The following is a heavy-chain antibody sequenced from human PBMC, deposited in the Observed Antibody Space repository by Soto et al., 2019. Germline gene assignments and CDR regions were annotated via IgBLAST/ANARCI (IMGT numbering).Heavy chain of an antibody. CDR1: GGSIDNYY. J-gene: IGHJ6*03. D-gene: IGHD5-12*01. CDR3: ARDRHGYSVYDSREDYYYYMDV. V-gene: IGHV4-59*01. CDR2: IYYTGNT. Sequence: SETLSLTCTVSGGSIDNYYWSWIRQPPGKGLEWIGYIYYTGNTNYNPSLKSRVTISVDSSKNQFSLKLSSVTAADTAVYYCARDRHGYSVYDSREDYYYYMDVWGKGTTVTVSS.